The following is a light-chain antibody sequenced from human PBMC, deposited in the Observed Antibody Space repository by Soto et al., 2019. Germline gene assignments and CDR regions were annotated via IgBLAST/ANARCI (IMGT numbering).Light chain of an antibody. Sequence: ENVLTQSPATLALSPVERDNLSCRASQSVSSYLAWYQQKPGQAPRLLIYDASNRATGIPARFSGSGSGTDFTLTISSLEPEDFAVYYCQQRSNWPLTFGQGTRLEI. V-gene: IGKV3-11*01. CDR3: QQRSNWPLT. J-gene: IGKJ5*01. CDR1: QSVSSY. CDR2: DAS.